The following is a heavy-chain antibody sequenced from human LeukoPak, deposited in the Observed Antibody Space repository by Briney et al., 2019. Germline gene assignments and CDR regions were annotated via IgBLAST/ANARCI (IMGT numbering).Heavy chain of an antibody. Sequence: SGTLSLTCAVYGGSFSGYYWSWIRQPPGKGPEWIGEINHSGSTNYNPSLKSRVTISVDTSKNQFSLKLSSVTAADTAVYYCARGNIVVVPAAIAHGYFDYWGQGTLVTVSS. J-gene: IGHJ4*02. D-gene: IGHD2-2*01. V-gene: IGHV4-34*01. CDR1: GGSFSGYY. CDR2: INHSGST. CDR3: ARGNIVVVPAAIAHGYFDY.